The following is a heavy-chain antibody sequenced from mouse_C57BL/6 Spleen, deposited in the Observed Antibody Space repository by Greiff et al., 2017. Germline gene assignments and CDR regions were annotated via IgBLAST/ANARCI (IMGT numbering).Heavy chain of an antibody. V-gene: IGHV1-64*01. Sequence: QVQLQQPGAELVKPGASVKLSCKASGYTFTSYWLHWVKPRPGQGLEWIGMIHPNSGSTNYNEKFKSKATLTVDKSSSTAYMQLSSLTSDDSAVYYCASFYGSSLDYWGQGTTLTVAS. D-gene: IGHD1-1*01. CDR3: ASFYGSSLDY. CDR2: IHPNSGST. J-gene: IGHJ2*01. CDR1: GYTFTSYW.